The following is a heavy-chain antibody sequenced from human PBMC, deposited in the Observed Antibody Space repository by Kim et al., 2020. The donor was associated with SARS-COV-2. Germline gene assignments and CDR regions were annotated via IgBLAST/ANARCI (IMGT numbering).Heavy chain of an antibody. CDR2: IYYSGST. D-gene: IGHD3-10*01. Sequence: SETLSLTCTVSGGSISSYYWSWIRQPPGKGLEWIGYIYYSGSTNYNPSLKSRVTISVDTSKNQFSLKLSSVTAADTAVYYCASRLWFGEFNWFDPWGQGTLVTVSS. J-gene: IGHJ5*02. V-gene: IGHV4-59*13. CDR3: ASRLWFGEFNWFDP. CDR1: GGSISSYY.